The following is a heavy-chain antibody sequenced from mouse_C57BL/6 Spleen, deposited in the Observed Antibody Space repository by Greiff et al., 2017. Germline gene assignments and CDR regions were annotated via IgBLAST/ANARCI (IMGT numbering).Heavy chain of an antibody. Sequence: VKLVESGAELVRPGTSVKMSCKASGYTFTNYWLGWAKQRPGHGLEWIGDIYPCGGYTNYNEKFKGKATLTADKSSSTAYMQFSSLTSEDSAIYYCARKGLECSSYVWFAYWGQGTLVTVSA. CDR1: GYTFTNYW. CDR3: ARKGLECSSYVWFAY. J-gene: IGHJ3*01. CDR2: IYPCGGYT. V-gene: IGHV1-63*01. D-gene: IGHD1-1*01.